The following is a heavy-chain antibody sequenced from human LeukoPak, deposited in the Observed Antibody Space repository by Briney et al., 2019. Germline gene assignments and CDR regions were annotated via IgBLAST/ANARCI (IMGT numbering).Heavy chain of an antibody. CDR3: ARDSAYYYGSGSYYNVHGWFDP. Sequence: SVKVSCKASGGTFSSYAISWVRQAPGQGLEWMGGIIPIFGTANYAQKFQGRVTITADESTSTAYMELSSLRSEATAVYYCARDSAYYYGSGSYYNVHGWFDPWGQGTLVTVSS. CDR1: GGTFSSYA. J-gene: IGHJ5*02. V-gene: IGHV1-69*13. D-gene: IGHD3-10*01. CDR2: IIPIFGTA.